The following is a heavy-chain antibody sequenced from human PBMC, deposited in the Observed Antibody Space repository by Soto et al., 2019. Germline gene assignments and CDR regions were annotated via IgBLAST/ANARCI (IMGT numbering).Heavy chain of an antibody. D-gene: IGHD2-15*01. CDR2: IDPSDSYT. Sequence: PGESLKISCMGSGYSFTSYWISWVRQMPGKGLEWMGRIDPSDSYTNYSPSFQGHVTISADKSISTAYLQWSSLKASDTAMYYCARRLRPRARIYYYYYGMDVWGQGTTVTVSS. CDR1: GYSFTSYW. V-gene: IGHV5-10-1*01. J-gene: IGHJ6*02. CDR3: ARRLRPRARIYYYYYGMDV.